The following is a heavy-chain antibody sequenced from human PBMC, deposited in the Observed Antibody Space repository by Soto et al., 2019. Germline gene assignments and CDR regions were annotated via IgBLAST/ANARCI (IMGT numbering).Heavy chain of an antibody. CDR2: IYYSGST. J-gene: IGHJ4*02. D-gene: IGHD5-18*01. CDR1: GGSFSSSSHY. CDR3: ARIKTGYSYGH. V-gene: IGHV4-31*03. Sequence: NPSETLSLTCTVSGGSFSSSSHYWVWIRQPPGKGLEWIGYIYYSGSTYYNPSLKSRVTISVDTSKNQFSLKLSSVTAADTAVYYCARIKTGYSYGHWGQGTLVTVSS.